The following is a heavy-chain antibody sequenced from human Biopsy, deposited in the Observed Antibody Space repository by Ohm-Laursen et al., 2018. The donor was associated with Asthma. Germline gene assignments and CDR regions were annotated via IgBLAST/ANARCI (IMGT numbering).Heavy chain of an antibody. CDR1: GDILSSFG. V-gene: IGHV1-69*01. D-gene: IGHD4-17*01. CDR2: VIPIYGTT. Sequence: SSVKVSCKAHGDILSSFGIKWVRKAPGQGLEWMGGVIPIYGTTHIAQKFQGRVTITADESTSTAYMELTSLRKEDTAVYYCARGGYYGDRRYHNGLDVWGQGTTVTVSS. J-gene: IGHJ6*02. CDR3: ARGGYYGDRRYHNGLDV.